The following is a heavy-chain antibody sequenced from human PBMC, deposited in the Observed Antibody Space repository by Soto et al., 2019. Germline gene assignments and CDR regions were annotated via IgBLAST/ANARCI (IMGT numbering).Heavy chain of an antibody. CDR3: ARGDYYGSSGYYYDYYYYGMDV. CDR2: IIPIFGTA. V-gene: IGHV1-69*13. D-gene: IGHD3-22*01. J-gene: IGHJ6*02. Sequence: SVKVSCKASGGTFSSYAISWVRQAPGQGLEWMGGIIPIFGTANYAQKFQGRVTITADESTSTAYMELSSLRPEDTAVYYCARGDYYGSSGYYYDYYYYGMDVWGQGTTVTVSS. CDR1: GGTFSSYA.